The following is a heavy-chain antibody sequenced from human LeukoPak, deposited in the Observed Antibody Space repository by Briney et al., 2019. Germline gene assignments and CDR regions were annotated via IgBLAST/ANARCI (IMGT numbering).Heavy chain of an antibody. V-gene: IGHV4-34*01. CDR3: ALSGRYYYGSGSLADV. CDR1: GGSFRGYY. CDR2: INHSGST. Sequence: SETVPHTRTVHGGSFRGYYWRWIRNPPGQALAANGEINHSGSTNYNPSLKSRVTISVDTSKNQFSLKLSSVTAADTAVYYCALSGRYYYGSGSLADVWGQGTTVTVSS. D-gene: IGHD3-10*01. J-gene: IGHJ6*02.